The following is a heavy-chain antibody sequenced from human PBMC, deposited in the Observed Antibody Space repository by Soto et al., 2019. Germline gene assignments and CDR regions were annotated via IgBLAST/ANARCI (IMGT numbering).Heavy chain of an antibody. D-gene: IGHD2-15*01. CDR2: ISAYNGNT. J-gene: IGHJ3*02. CDR1: GYTFTSYG. Sequence: ASVKVSCKASGYTFTSYGISWVRQAPGQGLEWMGWISAYNGNTNYAQKHQGRVTMTTDTSTSTAYMELRSLRSDDTAVYYCARILVVVVARDAFDIWGQGTMVTVSS. V-gene: IGHV1-18*01. CDR3: ARILVVVVARDAFDI.